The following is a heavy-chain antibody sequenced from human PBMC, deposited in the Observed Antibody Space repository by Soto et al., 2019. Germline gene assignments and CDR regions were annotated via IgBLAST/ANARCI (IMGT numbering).Heavy chain of an antibody. CDR3: AKGSPIKILWFGGANNWFDP. Sequence: EVQLLESGGGLVQPGGSLRLSCAASGFTFSSYAMSWVRQAPGKGLEWVSAISGSGGSTYYADSVKGRFTISRDNSKNTLYLQMNSLRAEDTAVYYCAKGSPIKILWFGGANNWFDPWGQGTLVTVSS. V-gene: IGHV3-23*01. CDR1: GFTFSSYA. CDR2: ISGSGGST. D-gene: IGHD3-10*01. J-gene: IGHJ5*02.